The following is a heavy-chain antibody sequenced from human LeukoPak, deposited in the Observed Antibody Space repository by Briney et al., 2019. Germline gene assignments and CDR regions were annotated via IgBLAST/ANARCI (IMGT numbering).Heavy chain of an antibody. J-gene: IGHJ4*02. CDR2: ISFDGSDK. CDR1: GFTFSHYG. CDR3: AKDLREYSSVGGLIDY. Sequence: GGSLRLSCAASGFTFSHYGMHWVRQAPGKGLDWVAVISFDGSDKRYPDSVKGRFSISRDNSKNTLDLQMNSLRVEDTGVYYCAKDLREYSSVGGLIDYWGQGILVTVSS. V-gene: IGHV3-30*18. D-gene: IGHD5-18*01.